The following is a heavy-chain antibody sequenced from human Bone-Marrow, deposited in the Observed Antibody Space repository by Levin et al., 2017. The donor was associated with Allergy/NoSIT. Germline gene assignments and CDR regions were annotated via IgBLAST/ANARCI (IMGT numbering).Heavy chain of an antibody. CDR3: ASPDRGYCSGGSCLDFDY. J-gene: IGHJ4*02. CDR2: ISYDGSNK. D-gene: IGHD2-15*01. Sequence: GGSLRLSCAASGFTFSSYAMHWVRQAPGKGLEWVAVISYDGSNKYYADSVKGRFTISRDNSKNTLYLQMNSLRAEDTAVYYCASPDRGYCSGGSCLDFDYWGQGTLVTVSS. V-gene: IGHV3-30-3*01. CDR1: GFTFSSYA.